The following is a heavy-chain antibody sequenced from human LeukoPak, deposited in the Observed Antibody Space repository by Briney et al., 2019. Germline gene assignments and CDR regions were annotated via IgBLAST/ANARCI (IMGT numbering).Heavy chain of an antibody. CDR3: AKVPEGESGYDSPFDY. J-gene: IGHJ4*02. CDR1: GLTFYDYA. CDR2: ISGEGGST. Sequence: QAGGSLRLSCAASGLTFYDYAMHWGRHAPGKGLEWGSLISGEGGSTYYADSVKGRFTISRDNSKNSLYLQKKSLRTEDTALYYCAKVPEGESGYDSPFDYWGQGPLVTVSS. D-gene: IGHD5-12*01. V-gene: IGHV3-43*02.